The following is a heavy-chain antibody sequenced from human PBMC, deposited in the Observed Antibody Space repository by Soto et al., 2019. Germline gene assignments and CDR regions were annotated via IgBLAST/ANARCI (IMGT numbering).Heavy chain of an antibody. Sequence: ASMKVSSKASGNTVPNYAIHWVRQATGQRLERMGWINGGNGNTYYSEHFKGRVTFTRDTSAGTVYMQLSSLTSEDTAVYYCARDDSGFSGSHYIDYFNYWGQGTLVTVSS. CDR1: GNTVPNYA. CDR3: ARDDSGFSGSHYIDYFNY. V-gene: IGHV1-3*01. D-gene: IGHD1-26*01. CDR2: INGGNGNT. J-gene: IGHJ4*02.